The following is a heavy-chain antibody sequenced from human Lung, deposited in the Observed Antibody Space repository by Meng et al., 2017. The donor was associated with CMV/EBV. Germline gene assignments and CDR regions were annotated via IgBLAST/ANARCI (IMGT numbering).Heavy chain of an antibody. CDR2: IIPILGIA. J-gene: IGHJ6*02. V-gene: IGHV1-69*10. CDR1: GGTFSSYA. Sequence: SVKVSXKASGGTFSSYAISWVRQAPGQGLEWMGGIIPILGIAYYAQKFQGRVTITADKSTSTAYMELSSLRSEDTAVYYCACYRITIFGQPPYYYYDVKDVWGQGXTVTVSS. CDR3: ACYRITIFGQPPYYYYDVKDV. D-gene: IGHD3-3*01.